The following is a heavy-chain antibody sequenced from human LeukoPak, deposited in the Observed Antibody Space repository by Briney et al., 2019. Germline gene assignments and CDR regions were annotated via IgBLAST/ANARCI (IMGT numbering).Heavy chain of an antibody. J-gene: IGHJ6*04. CDR2: INPNSGGT. Sequence: ASVKVSCKAAAYTFTGYYMHWVRQAPRQGREWMGWINPNSGGTNYAQKFQGWVTMNRDTSISTAYMELSRLRSDDTAVYYCARGYCSSTSCNQYYYYGMDVWGKGTTVTVSS. D-gene: IGHD2-2*01. CDR1: AYTFTGYY. V-gene: IGHV1-2*04. CDR3: ARGYCSSTSCNQYYYYGMDV.